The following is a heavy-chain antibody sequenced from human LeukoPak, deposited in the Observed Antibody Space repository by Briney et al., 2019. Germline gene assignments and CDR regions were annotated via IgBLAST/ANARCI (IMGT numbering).Heavy chain of an antibody. D-gene: IGHD2-2*02. V-gene: IGHV1-69*05. CDR1: GGTFSSYA. CDR3: ASPAGRYCSSTSCYNRFDY. Sequence: ASVKVSCKASGGTFSSYAISWVRQAPGQGLEWMGGIIPIFGTANYAQKFQGRVTITTDESTSTAYMELSSLRSEDTAVYYCASPAGRYCSSTSCYNRFDYWDQGTLVTVSS. J-gene: IGHJ4*02. CDR2: IIPIFGTA.